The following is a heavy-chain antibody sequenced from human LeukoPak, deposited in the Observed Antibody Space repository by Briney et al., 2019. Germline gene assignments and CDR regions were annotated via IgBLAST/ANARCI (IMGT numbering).Heavy chain of an antibody. V-gene: IGHV3-30-3*01. Sequence: GGSLRLSCAASGFTFSSYAMHWVRQAPGKGLEWVAVISYDGNNKHYVDSVKGRFTISRDNSKNTVYLQMNSLRAEDTAVYYCAKDLAAPSYYYMDVWGKGTTVTVSS. J-gene: IGHJ6*03. D-gene: IGHD6-6*01. CDR2: ISYDGNNK. CDR1: GFTFSSYA. CDR3: AKDLAAPSYYYMDV.